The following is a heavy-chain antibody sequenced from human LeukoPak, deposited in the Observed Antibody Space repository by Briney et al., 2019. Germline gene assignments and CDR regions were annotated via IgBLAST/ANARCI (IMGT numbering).Heavy chain of an antibody. CDR1: GDSVSSNSAA. V-gene: IGHV6-1*01. J-gene: IGHJ6*03. CDR3: LQLVRRLGWNTEYYYYYYMDV. D-gene: IGHD6-13*01. Sequence: SQTLSLTCAISGDSVSSNSAAWNWIRQSPSRGLEWLGRTYYRSKWYNDYAVSVKSRITINPDTSKNQFSMQLNSVTPEDTAVYYCLQLVRRLGWNTEYYYYYYMDVWGKGTTVTVSS. CDR2: TYYRSKWYN.